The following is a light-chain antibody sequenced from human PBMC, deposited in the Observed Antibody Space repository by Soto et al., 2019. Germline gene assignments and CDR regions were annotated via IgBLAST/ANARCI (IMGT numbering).Light chain of an antibody. Sequence: EIVMTQSPATLSVSPGERATLSCISSQSLSRDLAWYQQKPGQAPRLLIFGASTRVTGIPARFSGSGSGTEFTLTISSLQSEDFAVYYCQQYMNWPTFGQGTRLEIK. V-gene: IGKV3-15*01. CDR3: QQYMNWPT. CDR2: GAS. CDR1: QSLSRD. J-gene: IGKJ5*01.